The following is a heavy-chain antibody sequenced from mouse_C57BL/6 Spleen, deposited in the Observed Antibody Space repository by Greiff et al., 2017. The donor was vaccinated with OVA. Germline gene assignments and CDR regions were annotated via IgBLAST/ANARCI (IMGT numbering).Heavy chain of an antibody. CDR3: AREVIYYGYDEVYYFDY. CDR1: GFNIKNTY. CDR2: IDPANGNT. Sequence: EVKLVESVAELVRPGASVKLSCTASGFNIKNTYMHWVKQRPEQGLEWIGRIDPANGNTKYAPKFQGKATITADTSSNTAYLQLSSLTSEDTAIYYCAREVIYYGYDEVYYFDYWGQGTTLTVSS. D-gene: IGHD2-2*01. J-gene: IGHJ2*01. V-gene: IGHV14-3*01.